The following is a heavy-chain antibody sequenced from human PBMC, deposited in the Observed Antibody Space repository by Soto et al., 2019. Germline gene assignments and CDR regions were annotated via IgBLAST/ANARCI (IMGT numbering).Heavy chain of an antibody. J-gene: IGHJ6*03. CDR1: GGSFSGYY. D-gene: IGHD4-17*01. CDR2: INHSGST. V-gene: IGHV4-34*01. CDR3: ARGHDYGDIAPWRYYYYMDV. Sequence: QVQLQQWGAGLLKPSETLSLTCAVYGGSFSGYYWSWIRQPPGKGLEWIGEINHSGSTNYNPSLKSRVTRSVDTSKNQFSLKLSSVTAADTAVYYCARGHDYGDIAPWRYYYYMDVWGKGTTVTVSS.